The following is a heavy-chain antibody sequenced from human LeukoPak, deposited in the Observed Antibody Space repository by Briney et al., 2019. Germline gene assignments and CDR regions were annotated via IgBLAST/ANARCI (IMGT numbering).Heavy chain of an antibody. CDR1: GFTFSSYG. CDR2: ISYDGSNK. V-gene: IGHV3-30*03. J-gene: IGHJ6*02. Sequence: GGSLRLSCAASGFTFSSYGMHWVRQAPGKGLEWVAVISYDGSNKYYADSVKGRFTISRDNSKNTLYLQMNSLRAEDTAVYYCARVQPNYDFWSGYPDGMDVWGQGTTVTVSS. D-gene: IGHD3-3*01. CDR3: ARVQPNYDFWSGYPDGMDV.